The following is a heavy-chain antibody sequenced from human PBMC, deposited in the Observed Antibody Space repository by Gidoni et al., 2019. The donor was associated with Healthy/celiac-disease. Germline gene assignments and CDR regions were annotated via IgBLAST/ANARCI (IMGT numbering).Heavy chain of an antibody. D-gene: IGHD4-17*01. CDR3: ARGADYGEYYFDY. CDR2: SYYSGST. J-gene: IGHJ4*02. V-gene: IGHV4-30-4*01. CDR1: GGSLSSVGYY. Sequence: QVQLQVSGPGLVKPSQTLSLTCAVPGGSLSSVGYYWSRTRQPPGKGLEWIGSSYYSGSTYYNPSLKSRVTISVDTSKNQFSLKLSSVTAADTAVYYCARGADYGEYYFDYWGQGTLVTVSS.